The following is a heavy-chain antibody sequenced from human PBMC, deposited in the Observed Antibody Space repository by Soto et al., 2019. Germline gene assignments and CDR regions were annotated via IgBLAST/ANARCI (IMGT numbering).Heavy chain of an antibody. CDR2: ISPSGST. D-gene: IGHD3-3*01. CDR1: GGSISAYY. Sequence: SETLSLTCTVFGGSISAYYWSWIRQPAGKGLEWIGRISPSGSTNYNPSLKSRVTMSVDTSKNQFSLKLRSVTAADTAVYYCAKNAGYYDLDPWFDPWGQGTLVTVSS. J-gene: IGHJ5*02. CDR3: AKNAGYYDLDPWFDP. V-gene: IGHV4-4*07.